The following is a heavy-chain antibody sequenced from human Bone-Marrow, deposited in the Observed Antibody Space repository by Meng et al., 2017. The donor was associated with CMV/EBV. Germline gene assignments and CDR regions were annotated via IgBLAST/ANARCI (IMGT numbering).Heavy chain of an antibody. CDR1: GGSISSSSYY. V-gene: IGHV4-39*07. J-gene: IGHJ5*02. Sequence: SETLSLTCTVSGGSISSSSYYWGWIRQPPGKGLEWIGSIYYSGSTYYNPSLKSRVTISVDTSKNQFSLKLSSVTAADTAVYYCAREGIVVASGYHWFDPWGQGPLVTVSS. CDR2: IYYSGST. D-gene: IGHD3-22*01. CDR3: AREGIVVASGYHWFDP.